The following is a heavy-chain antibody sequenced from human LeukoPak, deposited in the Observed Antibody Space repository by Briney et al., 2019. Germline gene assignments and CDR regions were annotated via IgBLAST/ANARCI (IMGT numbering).Heavy chain of an antibody. Sequence: SETLSLTCTVSGGSISSYYWGWIRQPPGKGLEWIGYIYYSGGTNYNPSLKSRVTISVDTSKNQFSLKLSSVTAADTAVYYCARAFRYYYYMDVWGKGTTVTVSS. J-gene: IGHJ6*03. V-gene: IGHV4-59*01. CDR2: IYYSGGT. CDR3: ARAFRYYYYMDV. CDR1: GGSISSYY.